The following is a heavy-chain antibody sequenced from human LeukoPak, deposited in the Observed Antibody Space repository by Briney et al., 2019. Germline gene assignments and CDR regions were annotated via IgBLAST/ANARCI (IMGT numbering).Heavy chain of an antibody. CDR3: ARGGYSSSWSPDY. D-gene: IGHD6-6*01. J-gene: IGHJ4*02. CDR1: GGSISNYY. Sequence: PSETLSLTCAVSGGSISNYYWSWIRPPAGEGLEWIGRIYPSGSTNYNPSLKSRVTMSVDTSENQFSLKLSSVTAADTAVYFCARGGYSSSWSPDYWGQGTLVTVSS. CDR2: IYPSGST. V-gene: IGHV4-4*07.